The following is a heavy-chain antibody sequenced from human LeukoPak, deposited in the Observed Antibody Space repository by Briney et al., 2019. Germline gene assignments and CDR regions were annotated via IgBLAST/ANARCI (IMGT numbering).Heavy chain of an antibody. CDR3: ARGAIVVVVAALPDY. CDR2: ISYDGSNK. CDR1: GFTFSSYA. D-gene: IGHD2-15*01. J-gene: IGHJ4*02. Sequence: GGSLRLSCAASGFTFSSYAMHWVRQAPGKGLEWVAVISYDGSNKYYADSVKGRFTISRDNSKNTLYLQMNSLRAEDTAVYYCARGAIVVVVAALPDYWGQGTLVTVSS. V-gene: IGHV3-30-3*01.